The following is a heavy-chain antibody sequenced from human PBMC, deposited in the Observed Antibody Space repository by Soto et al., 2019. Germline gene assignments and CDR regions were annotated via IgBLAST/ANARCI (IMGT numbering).Heavy chain of an antibody. CDR1: GYTFTSCA. CDR2: INAGNGNT. Sequence: ASVKVSCKAPGYTFTSCAMHWVRQAPGQRLEWMGWINAGNGNTKYSQKFQGRVTITRDTSASTAYMELSSLRSEDTAVYYCAAPGRYCSSTSCYTHYYYGMDVWGQGTTVTVSS. CDR3: AAPGRYCSSTSCYTHYYYGMDV. V-gene: IGHV1-3*01. D-gene: IGHD2-2*02. J-gene: IGHJ6*02.